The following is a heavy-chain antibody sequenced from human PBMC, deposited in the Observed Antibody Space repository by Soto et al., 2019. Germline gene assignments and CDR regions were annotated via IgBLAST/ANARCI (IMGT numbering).Heavy chain of an antibody. V-gene: IGHV1-69*13. J-gene: IGHJ6*02. D-gene: IGHD3-9*01. CDR1: GGTFSSYA. CDR3: ARGKNLRYFDWLLSDKYYYYGMDV. Sequence: SVKVSCKASGGTFSSYAISWVRQAPGQGLEWMGGIIPIFGTANYAQKFQGRVTITADESTSTAYMELSSLRSEDTAVYYCARGKNLRYFDWLLSDKYYYYGMDVWGQGTTVTVSS. CDR2: IIPIFGTA.